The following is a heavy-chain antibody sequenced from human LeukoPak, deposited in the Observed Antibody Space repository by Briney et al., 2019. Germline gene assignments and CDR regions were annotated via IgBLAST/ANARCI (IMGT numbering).Heavy chain of an antibody. V-gene: IGHV4-59*11. CDR2: IYYSGST. CDR3: AGRLWRRDGYNLSAFDI. J-gene: IGHJ3*02. D-gene: IGHD5-24*01. Sequence: PGGSLRLSCAASGFTFSDHYMTWIRQPPGKGLEWIGYIYYSGSTNYNPSLKSRVTISVDTSKNQFSLKLSSVTAADTAVYYCAGRLWRRDGYNLSAFDIWGQGTMVTVSS. CDR1: GFTFSDHY.